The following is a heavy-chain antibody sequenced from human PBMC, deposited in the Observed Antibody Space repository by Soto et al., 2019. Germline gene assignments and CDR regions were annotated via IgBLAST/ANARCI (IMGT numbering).Heavy chain of an antibody. CDR1: GNTFTRYY. J-gene: IGHJ4*02. V-gene: IGHV1-46*01. D-gene: IGHD3-16*02. Sequence: ASVKVSCKASGNTFTRYYLHWVRQAPGQGLEWMGIINPSGGSTSYAQKFQGRVSMTRDTSTSTVYMELSSLRSEDTAVYYCARAMGMITFGGVIVPPLTYFDFWGQGTLVTVSS. CDR3: ARAMGMITFGGVIVPPLTYFDF. CDR2: INPSGGST.